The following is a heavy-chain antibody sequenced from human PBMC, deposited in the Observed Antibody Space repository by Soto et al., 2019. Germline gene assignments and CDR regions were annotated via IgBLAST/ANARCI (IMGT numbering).Heavy chain of an antibody. CDR1: GYTFTNYA. V-gene: IGHV1-3*04. CDR3: ARNPDCSSTSCPNWYFDL. CDR2: INTGNGDT. D-gene: IGHD2-2*01. Sequence: ASVKVSCKASGYTFTNYAMHWVRQAPGQRLEWMGWINTGNGDTKYSQKFQGRVTITRDTSASTAYMELSSLRSEDTAVYYCARNPDCSSTSCPNWYFDLCGRGTLVTVS. J-gene: IGHJ2*01.